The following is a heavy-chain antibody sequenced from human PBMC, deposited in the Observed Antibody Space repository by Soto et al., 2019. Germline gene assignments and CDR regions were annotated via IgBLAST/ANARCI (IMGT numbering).Heavy chain of an antibody. Sequence: QLHLQESGPGLVKPSETLSLTCTVSGDSISTSRYYSAWIRQPPGTGLEWIGTIYNDGVTYYNPSLKSRVTLSIDTSENQFSLKLRSVTAADSTIYYCARHYCTGGPCYFDYWGQGTLVTVSS. CDR3: ARHYCTGGPCYFDY. J-gene: IGHJ4*02. CDR1: GDSISTSRYY. D-gene: IGHD2-8*02. V-gene: IGHV4-39*01. CDR2: IYNDGVT.